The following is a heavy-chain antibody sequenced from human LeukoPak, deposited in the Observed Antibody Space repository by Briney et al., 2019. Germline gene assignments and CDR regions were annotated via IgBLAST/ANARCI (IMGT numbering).Heavy chain of an antibody. CDR2: INHSGST. CDR1: GGSFSGYY. D-gene: IGHD4-17*01. Sequence: SETPSLTCAVYGGSFSGYYWSWIRQPPGKGLEWIGEINHSGSTNYNPSLKSRVTISVDTSKNQFSLKLSSVTAADTAVYYCARGGYGDYEDYWGQGTLVTVSS. J-gene: IGHJ4*02. V-gene: IGHV4-34*01. CDR3: ARGGYGDYEDY.